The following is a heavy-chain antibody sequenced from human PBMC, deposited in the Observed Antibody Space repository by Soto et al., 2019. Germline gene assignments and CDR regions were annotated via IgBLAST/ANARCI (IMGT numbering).Heavy chain of an antibody. J-gene: IGHJ6*02. CDR1: GYTFTGYY. CDR2: INPNSGGT. D-gene: IGHD3-10*01. V-gene: IGHV1-2*04. Sequence: ASVKVSCKASGYTFTGYYMHWVRQAPGQGLEWMGWINPNSGGTNYAQKFQGWVTMTRDTSISTAYMELSRLRSDDTAVYYCARQQGTGSSGPHYYGMDVWGQGTTVTVSS. CDR3: ARQQGTGSSGPHYYGMDV.